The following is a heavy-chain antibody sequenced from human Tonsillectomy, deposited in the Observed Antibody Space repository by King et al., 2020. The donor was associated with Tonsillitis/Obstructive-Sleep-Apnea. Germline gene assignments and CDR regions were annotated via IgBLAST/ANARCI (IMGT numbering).Heavy chain of an antibody. V-gene: IGHV4-59*01. CDR1: GGSISSYY. CDR2: IYYSGTT. J-gene: IGHJ6*03. D-gene: IGHD6-6*01. Sequence: VQLQESGPGLLKPSETLSLTCTVSGGSISSYYWSWIRQPPGKGLEWIGYIYYSGTTKYNPSLKSRVTISVDTSKNQFSLKLSSVTAADTAVYYCARDYSSSEFYYMDVWGKGTTLTVSS. CDR3: ARDYSSSEFYYMDV.